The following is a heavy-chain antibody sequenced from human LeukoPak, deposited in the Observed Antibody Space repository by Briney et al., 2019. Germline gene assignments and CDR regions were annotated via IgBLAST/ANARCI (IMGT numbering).Heavy chain of an antibody. D-gene: IGHD6-13*01. CDR3: ARKAAGTNFYYGMDV. J-gene: IGHJ6*02. V-gene: IGHV1-2*02. CDR2: INPNSGGT. CDR1: GYTFTGYY. Sequence: GASVKVSCKASGYTFTGYYMHWVRQAPGQGLEWMGWINPNSGGTNYAQKFQGRVTMTRDTSISTAYMELSRLRSDDTAVYYCARKAAGTNFYYGMDVWGQGTTVTVSS.